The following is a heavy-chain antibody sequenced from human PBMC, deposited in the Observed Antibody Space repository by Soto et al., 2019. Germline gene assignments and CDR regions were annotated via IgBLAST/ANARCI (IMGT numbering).Heavy chain of an antibody. J-gene: IGHJ4*02. CDR3: ARDAAVGLFDY. D-gene: IGHD1-26*01. CDR1: GYTFTSYG. V-gene: IGHV1-18*01. CDR2: ISANNGNT. Sequence: QVQLVQSGAEVKKPGASVKVSCKASGYTFTSYGISWVRQAPGRGLERMGWISANNGNTKYAQKFQGRVTMPTDTSTSTGYMELRSLKSDDTAVYYCARDAAVGLFDYWGQGTLVTVSS.